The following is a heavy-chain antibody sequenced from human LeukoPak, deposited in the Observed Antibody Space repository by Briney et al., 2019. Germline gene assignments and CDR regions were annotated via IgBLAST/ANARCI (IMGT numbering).Heavy chain of an antibody. V-gene: IGHV1-8*03. Sequence: GASVKVSCKASGYTFTSYDINWVRQATGRGLEWMGWMNPNSGNTGYAQKFQGRVTITRNTSISTAYMELSSLRSEDTAVYYCAREDYYDSGSNDYWGQGTLVTVSS. CDR3: AREDYYDSGSNDY. CDR1: GYTFTSYD. CDR2: MNPNSGNT. D-gene: IGHD3-22*01. J-gene: IGHJ4*02.